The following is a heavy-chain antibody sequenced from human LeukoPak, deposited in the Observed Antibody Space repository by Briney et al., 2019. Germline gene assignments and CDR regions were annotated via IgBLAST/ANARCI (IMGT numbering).Heavy chain of an antibody. Sequence: GESLQISCQGSGYNFPIYWIGWGRQMPGQGLGWMGIIYPDGSNTIYCPSFQGQGTISADKSTNTAYLERSSLKAPDTAIYYCARTGAAGNYYYYYMDVWGKGTTAT. CDR3: ARTGAAGNYYYYYMDV. J-gene: IGHJ6*03. V-gene: IGHV5-51*01. D-gene: IGHD6-13*01. CDR1: GYNFPIYW. CDR2: IYPDGSNT.